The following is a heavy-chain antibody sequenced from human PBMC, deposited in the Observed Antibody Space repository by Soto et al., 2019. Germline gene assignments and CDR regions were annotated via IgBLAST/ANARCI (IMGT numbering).Heavy chain of an antibody. J-gene: IGHJ6*03. V-gene: IGHV3-9*01. D-gene: IGHD2-8*01. CDR2: ISWNSGSI. CDR3: AKTFLSLMGHMDV. Sequence: EVQLVESGGGLVQPGRSLRLSCAASGFTFDDYAMHWVRQAPGKGLEWVSGISWNSGSIGYADSVKGRFTIYRDNAKKSLYLQMNSLRAEDTALYYCAKTFLSLMGHMDVWGKGTTVTVSS. CDR1: GFTFDDYA.